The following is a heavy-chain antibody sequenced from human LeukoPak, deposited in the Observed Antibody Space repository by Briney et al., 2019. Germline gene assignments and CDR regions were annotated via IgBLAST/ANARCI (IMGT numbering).Heavy chain of an antibody. CDR1: GFTFSTYS. CDR2: ISTSSGTM. V-gene: IGHV3-48*04. D-gene: IGHD2-2*01. Sequence: GGSLRLSCAASGFTFSTYSMNWVRQAPGKGLEWVSYISTSSGTMYCADSVKGRFTISRDNAQNSLYLQMNSLTAEDTAVYYCAREGSAADDFDYWGQGTLVTVSS. CDR3: AREGSAADDFDY. J-gene: IGHJ4*02.